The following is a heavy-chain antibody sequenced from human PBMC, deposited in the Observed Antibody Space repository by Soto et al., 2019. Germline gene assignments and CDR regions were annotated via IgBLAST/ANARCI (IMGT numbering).Heavy chain of an antibody. CDR3: ARVEGGYSYGYLAFDI. CDR2: IIPFIGTA. D-gene: IGHD5-18*01. J-gene: IGHJ3*02. Sequence: ASVKVSCKASGGTFSSYAISWVRQAPGQGLEWMGRIIPFIGTANYAQKLQGRVTMTTDTSTSAAYMELRSLRSDDTAVYYCARVEGGYSYGYLAFDIWGQGTMVTVSS. CDR1: GGTFSSYA. V-gene: IGHV1-18*01.